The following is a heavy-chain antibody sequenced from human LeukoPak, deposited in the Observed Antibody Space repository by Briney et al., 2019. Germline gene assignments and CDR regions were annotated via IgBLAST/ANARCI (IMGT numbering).Heavy chain of an antibody. J-gene: IGHJ4*02. CDR1: GHSFINYW. D-gene: IGHD2-15*01. CDR3: ARIAATWYGGS. CDR2: IFPGDSHT. Sequence: KFGESLKISCKGPGHSFINYWIAWVRQMPGKGLEWIGIIFPGDSHTRYSPSLQGQVTISADMSIDTAYLQWSRLRASDTAMYYCARIAATWYGGSWGQGTLVFVSS. V-gene: IGHV5-51*01.